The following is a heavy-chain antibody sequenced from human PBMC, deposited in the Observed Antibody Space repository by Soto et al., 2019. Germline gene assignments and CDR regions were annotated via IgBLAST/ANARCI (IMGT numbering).Heavy chain of an antibody. D-gene: IGHD6-13*01. Sequence: GGSLRLSCAASGFTFSSYAMHWVRQAPGKGLEWVAVISYDGSNKYYADSVKGRFTISRDNSKNTLYLQMNSLRAEDTAVYYCAREVYSSRYYGMDVWGQGSTVTSP. CDR3: AREVYSSRYYGMDV. CDR1: GFTFSSYA. CDR2: ISYDGSNK. J-gene: IGHJ6*02. V-gene: IGHV3-30-3*01.